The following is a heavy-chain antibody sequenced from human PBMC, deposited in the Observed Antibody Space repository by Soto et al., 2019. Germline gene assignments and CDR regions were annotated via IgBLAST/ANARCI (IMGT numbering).Heavy chain of an antibody. CDR1: GFTFDDYA. D-gene: IGHD4-17*01. V-gene: IGHV3-9*01. CDR3: AKGDYGDYYYGMDV. J-gene: IGHJ6*02. CDR2: ISWNSGSI. Sequence: EVQLVESGGGLVQPGRSLRLSCAASGFTFDDYAMHWVRQAPGKGLEWVSGISWNSGSIGYADSVKGRFTISRDNAKNSLYLQMNSLRAEDTALYYCAKGDYGDYYYGMDVWGQGTTVTVSS.